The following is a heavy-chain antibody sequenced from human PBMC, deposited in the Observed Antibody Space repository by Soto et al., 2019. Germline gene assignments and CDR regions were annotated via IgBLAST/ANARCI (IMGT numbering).Heavy chain of an antibody. CDR3: ARDHYDFWSGYPYGMDV. CDR1: GFTFSSYA. Sequence: HPGGSLRLSCAASGFTFSSYAMHWVRQAPGKGLEWVAVISYDGSNKYYADSVKGRFTISRDNSKNTLYLQMNSLRAEDTAVYYCARDHYDFWSGYPYGMDVWGQGTTVTVSS. D-gene: IGHD3-3*01. J-gene: IGHJ6*02. CDR2: ISYDGSNK. V-gene: IGHV3-30*14.